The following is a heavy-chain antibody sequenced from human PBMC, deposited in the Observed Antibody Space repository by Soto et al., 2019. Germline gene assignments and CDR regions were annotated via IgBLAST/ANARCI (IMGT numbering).Heavy chain of an antibody. J-gene: IGHJ4*02. CDR1: GGSISSGGYY. CDR2: IYYSGST. D-gene: IGHD4-17*01. V-gene: IGHV4-31*03. CDR3: ARDADYGDYVFDY. Sequence: SETLSLTCTVSGGSISSGGYYWSWIRQHPGKGLEWIGYIYYSGSTYYNPSLKSRVTISVDTSKNQFSLKLSSVTAADTAVYYCARDADYGDYVFDYWGQGTLVTVSS.